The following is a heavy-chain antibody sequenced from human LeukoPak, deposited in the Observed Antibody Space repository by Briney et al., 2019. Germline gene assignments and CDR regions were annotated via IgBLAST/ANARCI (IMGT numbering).Heavy chain of an antibody. CDR3: AKDPGEYCSSTSCYAYSWFDP. V-gene: IGHV3-66*02. Sequence: PGGSLRLSCAASEFSVGSNYMTWVRQAPGKGLEWVSLIYSGGSTYYADSVKGRFTISRDNSKNTLYLQMNSLRAEDTAVYYCAKDPGEYCSSTSCYAYSWFDPWGQGTLVTVSS. J-gene: IGHJ5*02. D-gene: IGHD2-2*01. CDR1: EFSVGSNY. CDR2: IYSGGST.